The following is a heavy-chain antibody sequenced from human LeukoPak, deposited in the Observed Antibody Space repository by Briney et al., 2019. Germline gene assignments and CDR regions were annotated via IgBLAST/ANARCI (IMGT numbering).Heavy chain of an antibody. D-gene: IGHD5-18*01. V-gene: IGHV3-30*02. CDR1: GFSFSSYG. Sequence: PGGSLRLSCAASGFSFSSYGMHWVRQAPGKGLEWVAFIQYDGSNQYYADSVQGRFTFSRDNSKNKLYLQMNSLRTDDTAVYYCAKGLLWFFDYWGQGSLVTVSS. CDR3: AKGLLWFFDY. J-gene: IGHJ4*02. CDR2: IQYDGSNQ.